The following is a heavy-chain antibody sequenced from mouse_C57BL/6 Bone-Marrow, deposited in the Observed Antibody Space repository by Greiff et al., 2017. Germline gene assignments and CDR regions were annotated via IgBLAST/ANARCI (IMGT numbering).Heavy chain of an antibody. CDR3: ARSHYGSSWFAY. CDR2: IDPSDSYT. Sequence: QVQLQQSGAELVMPGASVKLSCKASGYTFTSYWMHWVKQRPGQGLEWIGEIDPSDSYTNYNQKFKGKSTLTVDKSSSTAYMQLSSLTSEDSAVYYCARSHYGSSWFAYWGQGTLVTVSA. V-gene: IGHV1-69*01. J-gene: IGHJ3*01. CDR1: GYTFTSYW. D-gene: IGHD1-1*01.